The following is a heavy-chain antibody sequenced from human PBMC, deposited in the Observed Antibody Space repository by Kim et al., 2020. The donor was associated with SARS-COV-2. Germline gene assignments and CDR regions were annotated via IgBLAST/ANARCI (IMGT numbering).Heavy chain of an antibody. Sequence: STDYNPTIKSRVPTSGDTSKKQFALKLGSVTAADTAVYYCAGHTEAVDFQHWGQGTRVTVSS. CDR2: ST. D-gene: IGHD2-15*01. V-gene: IGHV4-39*01. J-gene: IGHJ1*01. CDR3: AGHTEAVDFQH.